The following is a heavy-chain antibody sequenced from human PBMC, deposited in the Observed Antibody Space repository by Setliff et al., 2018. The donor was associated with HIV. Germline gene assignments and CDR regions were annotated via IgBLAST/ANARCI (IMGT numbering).Heavy chain of an antibody. Sequence: ASVKVSCKASGYTFTTYAMHWVRLAPGQRLEWMRWINAGNGNTKYSQRFQGRVIITRDTSASTAYMELSSLRSEDTAVYYCARTREAVMYYYYGMDVWGQGTTVTVSS. J-gene: IGHJ6*02. CDR3: ARTREAVMYYYYGMDV. CDR2: INAGNGNT. D-gene: IGHD3-16*01. CDR1: GYTFTTYA. V-gene: IGHV1-3*01.